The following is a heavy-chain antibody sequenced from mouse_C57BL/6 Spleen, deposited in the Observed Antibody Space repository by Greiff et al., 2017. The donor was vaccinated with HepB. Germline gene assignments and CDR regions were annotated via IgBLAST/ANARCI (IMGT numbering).Heavy chain of an antibody. CDR1: GFTFSNYW. Sequence: EVKLMESGGGLVQPGGSMKLSCVASGFTFSNYWMNWVRQSPEKGLEWVAQIRLKSDNYATHYAESVKGRFTISRDDSKSSVYLQMNNLRAEDTGIYYCTASSGYVAWFAYWGQGTLVTVSA. D-gene: IGHD3-2*02. CDR3: TASSGYVAWFAY. CDR2: IRLKSDNYAT. V-gene: IGHV6-3*01. J-gene: IGHJ3*01.